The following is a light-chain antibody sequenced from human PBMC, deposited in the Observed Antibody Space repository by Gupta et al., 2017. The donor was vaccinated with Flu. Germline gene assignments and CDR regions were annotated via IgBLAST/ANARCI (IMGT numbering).Light chain of an antibody. CDR1: QGISSY. J-gene: IGKJ4*02. CDR3: QQSYTTPR. CDR2: AAS. V-gene: IGKV1-39*01. Sequence: SPSALSASVGDRVTITCRASQGISSYLNWYQQKPGKAPKLLIFAASRLKSGVPSRFSGSGSWTDFTLTISNLQHEDFATYCCQQSYTTPRFGGGTKVEIK.